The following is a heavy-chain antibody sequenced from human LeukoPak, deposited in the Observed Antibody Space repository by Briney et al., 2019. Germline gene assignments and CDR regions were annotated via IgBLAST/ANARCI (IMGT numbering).Heavy chain of an antibody. V-gene: IGHV1-46*01. Sequence: GASVKVSCKASGYTFTSYYMHWVRQAPGQGLEWMGIINPSGGSTSYAQKFQGRVTMTRDMSTSTAYMELRSLRSDDTAVYYCARDESRAAMAQDYWGQGTLVTVSS. D-gene: IGHD5-18*01. CDR1: GYTFTSYY. CDR2: INPSGGST. J-gene: IGHJ4*02. CDR3: ARDESRAAMAQDY.